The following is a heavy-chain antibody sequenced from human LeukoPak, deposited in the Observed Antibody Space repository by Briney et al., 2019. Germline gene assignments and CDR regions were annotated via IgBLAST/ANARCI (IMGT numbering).Heavy chain of an antibody. Sequence: PGGSLRLSCAASGFTFGNYWMYWVRQPPGEGLVWVSHIRSDGSGTTYADSVKGRFTISRDNSKNTLYLQMNSLRAEDTAVYYCARSPMVAAHFDYWGQGTLVTVSS. CDR1: GFTFGNYW. CDR3: ARSPMVAAHFDY. D-gene: IGHD2-15*01. V-gene: IGHV3-74*01. J-gene: IGHJ4*02. CDR2: IRSDGSGT.